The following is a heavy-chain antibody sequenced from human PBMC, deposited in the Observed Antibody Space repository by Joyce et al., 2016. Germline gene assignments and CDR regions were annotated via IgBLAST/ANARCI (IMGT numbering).Heavy chain of an antibody. CDR3: TRRNEGNFFLDY. D-gene: IGHD1-7*01. Sequence: EVQLVESGGGLVQPGGSLRLSCAASGFSFNYYIMNWVRQAPVKGLEWISYITSTGSTRFYADSVKDRFTISRDNAKNSLYLQMNSLRDEDTAVYYCTRRNEGNFFLDYWGQGTLVTVSS. J-gene: IGHJ4*02. CDR2: ITSTGSTR. CDR1: GFSFNYYI. V-gene: IGHV3-48*02.